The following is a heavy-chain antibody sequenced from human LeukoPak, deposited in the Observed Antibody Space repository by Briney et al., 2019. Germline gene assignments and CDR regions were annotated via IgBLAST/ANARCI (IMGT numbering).Heavy chain of an antibody. CDR1: GGTFSSYA. CDR2: IIPILGIA. V-gene: IGHV1-69*04. Sequence: VASVKVSCKASGGTFSSYAISWVRQAPGQGLEWMGRIIPILGIANYAQKFQGRVTITADKSTSTAYMELSSLRSEDTAVYYCARDPPHYYDSGGYPPNRDDYWGQGTLVTVSS. J-gene: IGHJ4*02. D-gene: IGHD3-22*01. CDR3: ARDPPHYYDSGGYPPNRDDY.